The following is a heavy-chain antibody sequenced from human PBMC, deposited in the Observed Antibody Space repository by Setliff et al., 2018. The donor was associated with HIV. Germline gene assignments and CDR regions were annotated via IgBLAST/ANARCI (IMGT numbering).Heavy chain of an antibody. D-gene: IGHD3-16*01. CDR3: ARQGRLGELSLAADY. CDR1: GGSISTSY. Sequence: SETLSLTCTVSGGSISTSYWNWIRQPPGKGLEWIAYIYISGTTNYNPSLKSRVTISLDTSRNQFSLKLSSVTAADTAVYYCARQGRLGELSLAADYWGQGTLVTVSS. CDR2: IYISGTT. J-gene: IGHJ4*02. V-gene: IGHV4-4*09.